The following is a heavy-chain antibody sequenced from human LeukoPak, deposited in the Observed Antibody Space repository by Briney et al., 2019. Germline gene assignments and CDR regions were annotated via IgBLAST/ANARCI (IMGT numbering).Heavy chain of an antibody. J-gene: IGHJ4*02. V-gene: IGHV3-23*01. CDR2: ISDSGGST. CDR3: AKRGVVIRVILVGFHKEAYYFES. Sequence: LSSPHHSKKKGLEWVAGISDSGGSTKYADSVKGRFTIARDNRKNTLYLQMNSLRAEDTAVYFCAKRGVVIRVILVGFHKEAYYFESWGQGALVTVSS. D-gene: IGHD3/OR15-3a*01.